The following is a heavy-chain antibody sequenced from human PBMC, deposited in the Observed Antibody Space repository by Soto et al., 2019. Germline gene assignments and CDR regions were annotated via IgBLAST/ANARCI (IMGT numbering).Heavy chain of an antibody. Sequence: EVQLLQSGGGLVQPGGSLRLSCVSSGFTFSRYAMIWVRQTPGKGLEWVSGIGDRGTTTYYADSVKGRFTISRDNSGNTLFLQMNSLRAEDTAVYYCAKDRLGDYYYYGMDVWGQGTTVTVS. CDR1: GFTFSRYA. CDR2: IGDRGTTT. D-gene: IGHD4-17*01. V-gene: IGHV3-23*01. CDR3: AKDRLGDYYYYGMDV. J-gene: IGHJ6*02.